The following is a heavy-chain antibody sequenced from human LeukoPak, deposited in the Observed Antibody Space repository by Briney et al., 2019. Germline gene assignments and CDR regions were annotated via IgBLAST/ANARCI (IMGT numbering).Heavy chain of an antibody. CDR1: GGSISSYY. D-gene: IGHD3-10*01. V-gene: IGHV4-59*01. CDR3: GSTNYNPSLKSRVTISVDTSKNQFSLKLSSVTAADTAVYYCARDRRNGGDYILDAFDI. J-gene: IGHJ3*02. Sequence: PSETLSLTCTVSGGSISSYYWSWIRQPPGKGLGWMGFIYYSGSTTTNPSPRSGVTISVESSKTQFSWNRSSLTAPAPPVYYSGSTNYNPSLKSRVTISVDTSKNQFSLKLSSVTAADTAVYYCARDRRNGGDYILDAFDIWGQGTMVTVSS. CDR2: IYYSGST.